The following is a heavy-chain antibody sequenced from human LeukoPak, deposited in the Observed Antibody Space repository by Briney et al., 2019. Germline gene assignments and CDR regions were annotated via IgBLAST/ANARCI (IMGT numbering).Heavy chain of an antibody. CDR1: GFTSSSYA. D-gene: IGHD6-19*01. CDR2: ISYDGSNK. J-gene: IGHJ4*02. Sequence: GRSLRLSCAASGFTSSSYAMHWVRQAPGKGLEWVAVISYDGSNKYYADSVKGRFTISRDNSKNTLYLQMNSLRAEDTAVYYCARDRSSGWDPTRGFDYWGQGTLVTVSS. CDR3: ARDRSSGWDPTRGFDY. V-gene: IGHV3-30*04.